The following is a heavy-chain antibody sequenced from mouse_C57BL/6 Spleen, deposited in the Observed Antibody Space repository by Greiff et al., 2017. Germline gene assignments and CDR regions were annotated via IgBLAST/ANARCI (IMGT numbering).Heavy chain of an antibody. J-gene: IGHJ4*01. D-gene: IGHD2-1*01. CDR1: GYAFTNYL. CDR3: ARREIYYGNYAPYYAMDY. Sequence: QVQLQQSGAELVRPGTSVKVSCKASGYAFTNYLIEWVKQRPGQGLEWIGVINPGSGGTNYNEKFKGKATLTADKSSSTAYMQLSSLTSEDSAVYFCARREIYYGNYAPYYAMDYWGQGTSVTVSS. CDR2: INPGSGGT. V-gene: IGHV1-54*01.